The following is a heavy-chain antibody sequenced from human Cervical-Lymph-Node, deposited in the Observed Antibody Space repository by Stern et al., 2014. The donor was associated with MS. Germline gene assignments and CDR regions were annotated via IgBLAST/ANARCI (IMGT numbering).Heavy chain of an antibody. J-gene: IGHJ6*02. CDR3: ARHQPAATFAMDV. CDR1: GYNFGDYW. Sequence: EVQLVESGAEVKKPGESLKISCKGSGYNFGDYWIGWGRQKPGKGLEWRGTIFPADSDSRYSPSFEGQVTISADESISTAFLQSSSLKASDTGIYYCARHQPAATFAMDVWGQGTTVIVSS. V-gene: IGHV5-51*01. D-gene: IGHD2-2*01. CDR2: IFPADSDS.